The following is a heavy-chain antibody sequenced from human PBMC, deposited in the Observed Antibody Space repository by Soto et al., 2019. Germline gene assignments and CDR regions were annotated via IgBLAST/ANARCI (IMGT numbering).Heavy chain of an antibody. Sequence: GASVKVSCKASGGTFSSYTISWVRQAPGQGLEWMGRIIPILGIANYAQKFQGRVTITADKSTSTAYMELSSLRSEDTAVYYCGYDSSGYYQKIDYWGQGTLVTVSS. CDR1: GGTFSSYT. CDR3: GYDSSGYYQKIDY. J-gene: IGHJ4*02. V-gene: IGHV1-69*02. D-gene: IGHD3-22*01. CDR2: IIPILGIA.